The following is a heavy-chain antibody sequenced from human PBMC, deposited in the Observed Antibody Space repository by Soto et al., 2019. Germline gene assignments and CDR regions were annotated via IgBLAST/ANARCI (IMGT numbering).Heavy chain of an antibody. D-gene: IGHD1-1*01. CDR2: MNPNSGNT. CDR3: ARERTGTTSMDV. V-gene: IGHV1-8*01. CDR1: GYTFTSYD. Sequence: QVQLVQSGAEVKKPGASVKVSCKASGYTFTSYDINWVRQATGQGLEWRGWMNPNSGNTGYAQEFRGRVTMTRNTSKSTAYMELRSLRSEDTAVYYCARERTGTTSMDVWGQGTTVTVSS. J-gene: IGHJ6*02.